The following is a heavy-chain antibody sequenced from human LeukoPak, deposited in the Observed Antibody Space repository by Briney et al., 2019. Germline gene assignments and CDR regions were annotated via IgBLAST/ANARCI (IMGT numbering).Heavy chain of an antibody. Sequence: PGGSLRLSCAASGFRFCGYHRRWIPQAPGQGLEWISYIYFTGDIIYYADSVKGRFTISRDTAKNSLYLQMNSLKAEDTAVYYCARDDMLERPSFYISGQGTVVTVSS. D-gene: IGHD1-1*01. CDR1: GFRFCGYH. J-gene: IGHJ3*02. CDR2: IYFTGDII. V-gene: IGHV3-11*01. CDR3: ARDDMLERPSFYI.